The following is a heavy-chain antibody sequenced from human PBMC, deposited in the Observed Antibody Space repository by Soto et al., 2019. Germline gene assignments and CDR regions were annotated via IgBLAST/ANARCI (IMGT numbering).Heavy chain of an antibody. CDR2: MNPNSGNT. Sequence: GASVKVSCKASGYTLTSYGINWVRQATGQGLEWMGWMNPNSGNTVYAQNFQGRVTMTRNTSISTAYMELSSLRSEDTAVYYCARDSPHYCSIGICFRGWFDPWGQGTLVTVSS. V-gene: IGHV1-8*01. CDR1: GYTLTSYG. D-gene: IGHD2-8*01. J-gene: IGHJ5*02. CDR3: ARDSPHYCSIGICFRGWFDP.